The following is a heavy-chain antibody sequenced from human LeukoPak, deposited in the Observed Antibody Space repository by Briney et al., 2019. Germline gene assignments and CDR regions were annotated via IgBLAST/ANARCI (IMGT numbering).Heavy chain of an antibody. D-gene: IGHD3-10*02. Sequence: SETLSLTCTVSGGSISSGSYYWSWIRQPAGKGLEWIGRIYTSGSTNYNPSLKSRVTISVDTSKNQFSLKLSSVTAADTAVHYCARDPFVRGVWLELPNWGQGTLVTVSS. CDR2: IYTSGST. CDR1: GGSISSGSYY. J-gene: IGHJ4*02. V-gene: IGHV4-61*02. CDR3: ARDPFVRGVWLELPN.